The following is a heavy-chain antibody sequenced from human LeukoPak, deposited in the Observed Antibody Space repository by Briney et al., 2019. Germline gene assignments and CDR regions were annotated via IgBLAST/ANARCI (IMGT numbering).Heavy chain of an antibody. D-gene: IGHD6-13*01. V-gene: IGHV1-69*04. J-gene: IGHJ6*02. CDR2: IIPILGIA. CDR1: GGTFSSYA. Sequence: SVTVSFKASGGTFSSYAISWVRQAPGQGNEWMGRIIPILGIANYAQKFQGRVTITADKSTSTAYMELSSLRSEDTAVYYCARCRIAAAATGGYYYYGMDVWGQGTTVTVSS. CDR3: ARCRIAAAATGGYYYYGMDV.